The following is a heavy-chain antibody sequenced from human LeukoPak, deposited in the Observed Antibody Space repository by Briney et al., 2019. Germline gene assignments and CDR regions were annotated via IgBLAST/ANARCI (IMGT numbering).Heavy chain of an antibody. CDR3: ATLSWELLAGHGDY. CDR1: GYTFTSYY. Sequence: ASVKVSCKASGYTFTSYYMHWVRQAPGQGLEWMGGFDPEDGETIYAQKFQGRVTTTEDTSTDTAYMELSSLRSEDTAVYYCATLSWELLAGHGDYWGQGTLVTVSS. D-gene: IGHD1-26*01. CDR2: FDPEDGET. J-gene: IGHJ4*02. V-gene: IGHV1-24*01.